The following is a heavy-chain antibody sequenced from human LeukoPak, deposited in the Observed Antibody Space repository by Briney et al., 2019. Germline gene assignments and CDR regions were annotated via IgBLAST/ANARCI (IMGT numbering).Heavy chain of an antibody. Sequence: SETLSLTCAVSGASISGSGYYWGWIRQPPGKGLEWIGNIYYSGSTYYNPSLKSRVTISVDTSKNQFSLKLSSVTAADTAVYYCARDLLHLGYAFDIWGRGTMVTVSS. CDR1: GASISGSGYY. D-gene: IGHD3-10*01. CDR2: IYYSGST. CDR3: ARDLLHLGYAFDI. V-gene: IGHV4-39*02. J-gene: IGHJ3*02.